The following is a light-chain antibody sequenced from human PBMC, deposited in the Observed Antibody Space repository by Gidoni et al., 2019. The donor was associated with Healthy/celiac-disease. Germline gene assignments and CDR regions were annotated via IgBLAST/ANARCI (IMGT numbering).Light chain of an antibody. J-gene: IGKJ1*01. CDR2: KVS. Sequence: DVVTTQSPLSVPVTLGQPASISCRSSQSLVYSEGNTYLNWFQQRPGQSPRRLIYKVSNRDSGVPDRFSGSGSGTDFTLTISRVEAEDVGVYYCLQGTHWPWTFXQXTKVEIK. CDR1: QSLVYSEGNTY. CDR3: LQGTHWPWT. V-gene: IGKV2-30*01.